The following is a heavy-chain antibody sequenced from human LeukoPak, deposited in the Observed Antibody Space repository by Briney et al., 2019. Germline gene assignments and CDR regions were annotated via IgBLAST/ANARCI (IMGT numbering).Heavy chain of an antibody. J-gene: IGHJ6*03. V-gene: IGHV1-69*13. CDR3: ASCIGYCSSTSCYYYYYMDV. Sequence: ASVKVSCKASGGTFSSYAISWVRQAPGQGLEWMGGIIPIFGTANYAQKFQGRVTITADESTSTAYMELGSLRSEDTAVYYCASCIGYCSSTSCYYYYYMDVWGKGTTVTVSS. CDR2: IIPIFGTA. CDR1: GGTFSSYA. D-gene: IGHD2-2*01.